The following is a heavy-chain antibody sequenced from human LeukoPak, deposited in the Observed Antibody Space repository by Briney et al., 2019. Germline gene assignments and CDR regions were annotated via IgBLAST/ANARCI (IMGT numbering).Heavy chain of an antibody. CDR2: INPSGGST. D-gene: IGHD2-2*01. V-gene: IGHV1-46*01. Sequence: ASVKVSCKASGYTFTSYYMHWVRLAPGQGLEWMGIINPSGGSTTYAQNFQGRVTMTRDTSTSTVYMELSSLRSEDTAVYYCARDPYCSSTSCHNLNFDYWGQGTLVTVSS. J-gene: IGHJ4*02. CDR3: ARDPYCSSTSCHNLNFDY. CDR1: GYTFTSYY.